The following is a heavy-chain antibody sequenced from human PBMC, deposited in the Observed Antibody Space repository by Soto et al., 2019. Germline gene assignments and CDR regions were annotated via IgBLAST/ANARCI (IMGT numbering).Heavy chain of an antibody. V-gene: IGHV3-33*01. J-gene: IGHJ3*02. D-gene: IGHD6-19*01. Sequence: QVQLVESGGGVVQPGRSLRLSCAASGFTFSSYGMHWVRQAPGKGLEWVAVIWYDGSNKYYADSVKGRFTISRDNSKNTLYLQMNSLRAEDTAVYYCARGQDSSGWYGDIWGQGTMLTVSS. CDR2: IWYDGSNK. CDR3: ARGQDSSGWYGDI. CDR1: GFTFSSYG.